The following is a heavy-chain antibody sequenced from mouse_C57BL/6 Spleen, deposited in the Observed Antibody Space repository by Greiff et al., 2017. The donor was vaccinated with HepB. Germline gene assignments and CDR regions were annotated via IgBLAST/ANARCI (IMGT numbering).Heavy chain of an antibody. J-gene: IGHJ4*01. CDR3: ARKAMDY. V-gene: IGHV1-76*01. Sequence: VKLMESGAELVRPGASVKLSCKASGYTFTDYYINWVKQRPGQGLEWIARIYPGSGNTYYNEKFKGKATLTAEKSSSTAYMQLSSLTSEDSAVYFCARKAMDYWGQGTSVTVSS. CDR1: GYTFTDYY. CDR2: IYPGSGNT.